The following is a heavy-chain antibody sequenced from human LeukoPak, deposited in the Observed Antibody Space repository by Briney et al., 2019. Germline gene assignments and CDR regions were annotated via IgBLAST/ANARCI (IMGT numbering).Heavy chain of an antibody. D-gene: IGHD3-16*01. CDR2: IIPIFGTA. Sequence: SVTVSCKASGGTFSSYAISWVRQAPGQGLEWMGGIIPIFGTANYAQKFQGRVTITADESTSTAYMELSSLRSEDTAVYYCARVLGQDYYYGMDVWGQGTTVTVSS. J-gene: IGHJ6*02. V-gene: IGHV1-69*13. CDR3: ARVLGQDYYYGMDV. CDR1: GGTFSSYA.